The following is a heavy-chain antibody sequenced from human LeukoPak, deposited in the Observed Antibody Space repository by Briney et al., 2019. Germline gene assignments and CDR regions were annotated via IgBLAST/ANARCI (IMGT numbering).Heavy chain of an antibody. D-gene: IGHD2-2*01. Sequence: PGGSLRLSCAASGFTFSSYAMHWVRQAPGKGLEWVAGISYDGSNKYYADSVKGRFTISRDNSKNTLYLQMNSLRAEDTAVYYCARDDCSSTSCYWGFADYWGQGTLVTVSS. CDR1: GFTFSSYA. V-gene: IGHV3-30*01. CDR3: ARDDCSSTSCYWGFADY. CDR2: ISYDGSNK. J-gene: IGHJ4*02.